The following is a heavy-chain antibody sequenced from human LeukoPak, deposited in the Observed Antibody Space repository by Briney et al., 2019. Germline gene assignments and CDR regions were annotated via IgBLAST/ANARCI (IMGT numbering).Heavy chain of an antibody. D-gene: IGHD4-17*01. CDR3: ARNYGDYVDY. CDR1: GYTFSGYG. Sequence: GASVKVSCKASGYTFSGYGISWVRQAPGQGLEWMGWISAYNGNTNYAQKFQGRVIMTTDTSTRTAYMELRSLRSDDTAVYYCARNYGDYVDYWGQGTLVTVSS. V-gene: IGHV1-18*01. J-gene: IGHJ4*02. CDR2: ISAYNGNT.